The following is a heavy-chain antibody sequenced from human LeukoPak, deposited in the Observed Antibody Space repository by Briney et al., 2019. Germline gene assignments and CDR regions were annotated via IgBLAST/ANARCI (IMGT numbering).Heavy chain of an antibody. CDR1: GFPLSVYG. CDR2: IWYDGSIK. CDR3: ARDIGSNGNYHFDY. V-gene: IGHV3-33*01. Sequence: GRSLRLSCTTSGFPLSVYGMHWLRQSPGKGLEWVAVIWYDGSIKRYADSVKGRITISRDDSKSTLYPQVDSLRAEDTAVYYCARDIGSNGNYHFDYWGQGTLVTVSS. D-gene: IGHD4-17*01. J-gene: IGHJ4*02.